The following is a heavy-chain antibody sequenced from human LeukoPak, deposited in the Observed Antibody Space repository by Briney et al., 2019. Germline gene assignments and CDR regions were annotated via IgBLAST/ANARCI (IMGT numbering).Heavy chain of an antibody. D-gene: IGHD3-9*01. CDR3: ARESPELRYFDWLLRRGTAYYYYYYMDV. J-gene: IGHJ6*03. Sequence: GGSLRLSCAASGFTFSSYWMHWVRQAPGKGLVWVSRINSDGSSTIYADSVKGRFTISRDNAKNSLYLQMNSLRAEDTAVYYCARESPELRYFDWLLRRGTAYYYYYYMDVWGKGTTVTVSS. CDR1: GFTFSSYW. CDR2: INSDGSST. V-gene: IGHV3-74*01.